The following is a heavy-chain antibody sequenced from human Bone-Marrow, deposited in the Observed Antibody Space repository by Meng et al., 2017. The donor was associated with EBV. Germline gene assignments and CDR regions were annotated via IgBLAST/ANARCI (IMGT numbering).Heavy chain of an antibody. J-gene: IGHJ5*02. D-gene: IGHD1-14*01. CDR3: AKDLSGRFDP. V-gene: IGHV3-30*18. CDR1: GFTFSNYG. CDR2: IPSDGSHNK. Sequence: QEQWVESGGCVVQPGRSLRLSCAASGFTFSNYGFHWVRQAPGKGPEWVAIIPSDGSHNKYYADSVKGRFTISRDNSKNTLYLQMNSLRTEDTAVYYCAKDLSGRFDPWGQGTLVTVSS.